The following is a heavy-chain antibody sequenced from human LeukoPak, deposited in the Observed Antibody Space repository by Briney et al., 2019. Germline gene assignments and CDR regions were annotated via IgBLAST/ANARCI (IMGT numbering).Heavy chain of an antibody. CDR2: IYSGGST. J-gene: IGHJ4*02. CDR3: AKDRSPIFPFYYFDY. CDR1: GFTVSSNY. D-gene: IGHD3-3*01. V-gene: IGHV3-53*01. Sequence: QTGGSLRLSCAASGFTVSSNYMSWVRQAPGKGLEWVSVIYSGGSTYYADSVKGRFTISRDNSKNTLYLQMNSLRAEDTAVYYCAKDRSPIFPFYYFDYWGQGTLVTVSS.